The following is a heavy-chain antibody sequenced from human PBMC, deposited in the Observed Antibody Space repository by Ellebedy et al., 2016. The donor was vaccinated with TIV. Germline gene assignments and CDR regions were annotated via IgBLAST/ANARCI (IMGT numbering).Heavy chain of an antibody. CDR1: GFTFSSYS. CDR3: ATLLSHLDY. D-gene: IGHD3-16*02. V-gene: IGHV3-48*01. J-gene: IGHJ4*02. Sequence: GESLKISCAASGFTFSSYSMNWVRQAPGKGLEWLSYISSSSSTIFYADSVKGRFTISSDNAKNSLYLQMNSLRAEDTAVYYCATLLSHLDYWGQGTLVTVSS. CDR2: ISSSSSTI.